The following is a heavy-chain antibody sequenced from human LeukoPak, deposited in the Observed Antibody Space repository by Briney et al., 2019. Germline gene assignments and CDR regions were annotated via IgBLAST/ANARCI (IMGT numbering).Heavy chain of an antibody. Sequence: ASVKVSCKASGYTFTSYDINWVRQATGQGLEWMGWMNPNSGNTSYAQKFQGRVTITRNTSISTAYMELSSLRSEDTAVYYCARYSSSWDAFDIWGQGTMVTVSS. CDR1: GYTFTSYD. J-gene: IGHJ3*02. CDR2: MNPNSGNT. V-gene: IGHV1-8*03. CDR3: ARYSSSWDAFDI. D-gene: IGHD6-13*01.